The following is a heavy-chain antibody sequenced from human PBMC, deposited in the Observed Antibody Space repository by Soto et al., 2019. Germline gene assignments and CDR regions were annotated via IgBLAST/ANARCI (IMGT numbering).Heavy chain of an antibody. CDR3: ARAIKRWEVHYYFDY. J-gene: IGHJ4*02. CDR1: GSTFNNFA. Sequence: QVVLLQSGAEVKEPGSSVRVSCKVSGSTFNNFAFSWVRQAPGHGPERMGGIVVISNTADYSQRFRDRVTITADTSTNTLYMDLRSLTFEDTAVYYCARAIKRWEVHYYFDYWRQGTLVTVSS. CDR2: IVVISNTA. D-gene: IGHD1-26*01. V-gene: IGHV1-69*06.